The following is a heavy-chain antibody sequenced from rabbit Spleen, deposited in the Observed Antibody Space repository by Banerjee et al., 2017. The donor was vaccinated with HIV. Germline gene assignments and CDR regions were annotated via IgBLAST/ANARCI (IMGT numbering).Heavy chain of an antibody. V-gene: IGHV1S45*01. CDR3: ARDTASSFSSYGMDL. J-gene: IGHJ6*01. CDR2: IDAGSSGFT. D-gene: IGHD8-1*01. Sequence: HEQLAESGGGLVPPAGSLTLTHPASAFSFSSSSYTGWVRQAPGKGLEWIACIDAGSSGFTYFATWAKGRFTISKTSSTAVTLQMTRLTAADTATYFCARDTASSFSSYGMDLWGQGTLVTVS. CDR1: AFSFSSSSY.